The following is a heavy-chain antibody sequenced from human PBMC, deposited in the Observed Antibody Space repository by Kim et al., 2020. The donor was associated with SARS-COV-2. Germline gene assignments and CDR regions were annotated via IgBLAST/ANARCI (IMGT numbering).Heavy chain of an antibody. D-gene: IGHD4-17*01. V-gene: IGHV2-5*02. Sequence: SGPTLVNPTQTLTLTCTFSGFSLSTYGMGVGWIRQPPGKALEWLALIFWDDDKRYSPSLKSRLTITKDTSKNQVVLTMTNMHPVDTATYYCAHRRPNDYGDYMDYWGQGSLVAVSS. CDR3: AHRRPNDYGDYMDY. CDR2: IFWDDDK. CDR1: GFSLSTYGMG. J-gene: IGHJ4*02.